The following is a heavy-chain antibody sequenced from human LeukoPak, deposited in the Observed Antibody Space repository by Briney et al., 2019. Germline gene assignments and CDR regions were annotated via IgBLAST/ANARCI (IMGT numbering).Heavy chain of an antibody. V-gene: IGHV1-46*01. Sequence: ASVKVSCKASGYTFTSYYMHWVRQAPGQGLEWMGIINPSGGSTSYAQKFQGRVTMTRDMSTSTVYMELSSLRSEDTAVYYCARDMGFLWFGESPYYYYGMDVWGQGTTVTVSS. CDR3: ARDMGFLWFGESPYYYYGMDV. D-gene: IGHD3-10*01. CDR1: GYTFTSYY. CDR2: INPSGGST. J-gene: IGHJ6*02.